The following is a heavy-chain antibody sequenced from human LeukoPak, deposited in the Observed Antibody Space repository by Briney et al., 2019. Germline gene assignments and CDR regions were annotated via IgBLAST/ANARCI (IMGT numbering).Heavy chain of an antibody. D-gene: IGHD5-24*01. CDR1: GFTFSNYW. CDR3: ARAAKGRQLGAFDI. CDR2: INKDGSGQ. V-gene: IGHV3-7*05. J-gene: IGHJ3*02. Sequence: GGSLRLSCAASGFTFSNYWMNWVRQAPGKGLEWVAIINKDGSGQYYVDSVKGRFTISRDNAQNSLYLQMDSLRAEDTAVYYCARAAKGRQLGAFDIWGQGTVVTVSS.